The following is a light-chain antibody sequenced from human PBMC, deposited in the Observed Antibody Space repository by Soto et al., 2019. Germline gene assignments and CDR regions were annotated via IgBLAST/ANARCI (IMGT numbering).Light chain of an antibody. CDR3: PQSGSWYT. CDR2: GAY. Sequence: EIVLTQSPGTLSLSPGDRATLSCRASQSLSSSYLAWYQQRPGQAPRLLIYGAYSRATGIPDRFSGSRSGTDFSLTISRLEPEDFAFYYCPQSGSWYTFGQGTKLEIK. J-gene: IGKJ2*01. CDR1: QSLSSSY. V-gene: IGKV3-20*01.